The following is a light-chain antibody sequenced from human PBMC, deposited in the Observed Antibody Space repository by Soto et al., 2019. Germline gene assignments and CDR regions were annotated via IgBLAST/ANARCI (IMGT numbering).Light chain of an antibody. CDR3: LQEYNYPPT. Sequence: AIQMTQSPSSLSASVGDRVTITCRASQGIRNDLGWYQQKQGKAPKLLIYAASSLQSGVPSRFSGSGSDTDFTLTISSLQPEDFATYYCLQEYNYPPTFGQGTKVEI. J-gene: IGKJ1*01. CDR1: QGIRND. V-gene: IGKV1-6*01. CDR2: AAS.